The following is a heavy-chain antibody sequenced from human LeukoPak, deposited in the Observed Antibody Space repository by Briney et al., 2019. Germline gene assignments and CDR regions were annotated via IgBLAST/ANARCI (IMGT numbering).Heavy chain of an antibody. Sequence: SETLSLTCTVSGGSISSYYWSWIRQPPGKGLEWIGYIYYSGSTNHNPSLKSRVTISVDTSKNQFSLKLSSVTAADTAVYYCATSFNWGYYFDYWGQGTLVTDSS. V-gene: IGHV4-59*01. D-gene: IGHD7-27*01. J-gene: IGHJ4*02. CDR2: IYYSGST. CDR3: ATSFNWGYYFDY. CDR1: GGSISSYY.